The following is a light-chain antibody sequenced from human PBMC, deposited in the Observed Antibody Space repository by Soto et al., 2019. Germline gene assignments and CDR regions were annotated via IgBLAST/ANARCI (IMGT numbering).Light chain of an antibody. V-gene: IGKV1-39*01. CDR3: QQSYSTPHT. J-gene: IGKJ5*01. CDR1: QTISRR. CDR2: AAS. Sequence: DIQMTQSPSTLSASVGDRVTITYRASQTISRRLDWYQHKPGEAPKLLIYAASSLQSGVPSRFSGSGSGTEFTLTINSLQPEDFATYYCQQSYSTPHTFGRGTRLEI.